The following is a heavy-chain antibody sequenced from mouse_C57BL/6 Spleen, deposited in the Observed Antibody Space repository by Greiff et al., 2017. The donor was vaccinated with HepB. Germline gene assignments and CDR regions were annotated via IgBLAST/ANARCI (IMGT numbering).Heavy chain of an antibody. CDR2: IYPSDSET. J-gene: IGHJ1*03. D-gene: IGHD2-1*01. V-gene: IGHV1-61*01. CDR1: GYTFTSYW. Sequence: VQLQQPGAELVRPGSSVKLSCKASGYTFTSYWMDWVKQRPGQGLEWIGNIYPSDSETHYNQKFKDKATLTVDKSSSTAYMQLSSLTSEDSAVYYCARGNLYWYFDVWGTGTTVTVSS. CDR3: ARGNLYWYFDV.